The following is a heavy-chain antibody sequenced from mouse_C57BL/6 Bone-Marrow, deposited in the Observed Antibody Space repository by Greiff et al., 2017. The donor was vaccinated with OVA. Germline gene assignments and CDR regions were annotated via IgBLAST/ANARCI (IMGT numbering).Heavy chain of an antibody. Sequence: QVQLQQSGAELVRPGASVTLSCKASGYTFTDYEMHWVKQTPVHGLEWIGAIDPETGGTAYNQKFKGKAILTADKSSSTAYMELRSLTSEDSAVYYCTRYSHDGFDDWGQGTTLTVSS. CDR1: GYTFTDYE. CDR3: TRYSHDGFDD. V-gene: IGHV1-15*01. J-gene: IGHJ2*01. D-gene: IGHD2-3*01. CDR2: IDPETGGT.